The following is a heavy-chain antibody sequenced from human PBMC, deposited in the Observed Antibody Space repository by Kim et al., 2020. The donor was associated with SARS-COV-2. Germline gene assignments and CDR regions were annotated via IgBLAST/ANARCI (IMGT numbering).Heavy chain of an antibody. J-gene: IGHJ6*02. Sequence: GGSLRLSCAASGFTFSSYGMHWVRQAPGKGLEWVAVISYDGSNKYYADSVKGRFTISRDNSKNTLYLQMNSLRAEDTAVYYCAKDFPTHYGSSYGMDVWGQGTTVTVSS. CDR3: AKDFPTHYGSSYGMDV. CDR1: GFTFSSYG. D-gene: IGHD3-10*01. CDR2: ISYDGSNK. V-gene: IGHV3-30*18.